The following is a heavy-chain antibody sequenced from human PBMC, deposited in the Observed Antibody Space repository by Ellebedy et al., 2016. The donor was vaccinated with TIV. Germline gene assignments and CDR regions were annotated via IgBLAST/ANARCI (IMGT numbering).Heavy chain of an antibody. CDR2: ISTSVSFI. Sequence: GESLKISXAASGFIFSNYKMNWVRLAPGKGLEWVASISTSVSFIDYADSVKGRFTISRDNSKNSLYLQMNSLRAEDTAVYFCARPLETTELYFQNWGQGTLVTVSS. D-gene: IGHD4-11*01. CDR1: GFIFSNYK. J-gene: IGHJ1*01. CDR3: ARPLETTELYFQN. V-gene: IGHV3-21*01.